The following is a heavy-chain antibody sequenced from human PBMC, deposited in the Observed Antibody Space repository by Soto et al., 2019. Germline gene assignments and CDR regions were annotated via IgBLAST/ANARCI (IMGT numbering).Heavy chain of an antibody. CDR2: INQDGSKK. CDR3: SRSLNS. V-gene: IGHV3-7*01. Sequence: SLRLSCAASGFTFSTYWMDWVRQTPGKGLEWVANINQDGSKKNYVDSVKGRFTISRDNAKNSLYLQMSSLTAEDSALYYCSRSLNSWGQGTLVTV. CDR1: GFTFSTYW. J-gene: IGHJ4*02.